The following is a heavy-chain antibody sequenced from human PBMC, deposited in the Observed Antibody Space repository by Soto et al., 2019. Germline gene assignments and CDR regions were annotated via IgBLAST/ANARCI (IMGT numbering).Heavy chain of an antibody. Sequence: QVQLVESGGGVVQPGRSLRLSCAASGFTFSSYAMNWVRQAPGQGLEWVAVISYDGSNKYYADSVKGRFTISRDNTKNTQYLQMNSLRAEDTAVYYCSRDAPIVVVVGATPYFDYWGQGTLVTVSS. J-gene: IGHJ4*02. CDR2: ISYDGSNK. CDR1: GFTFSSYA. V-gene: IGHV3-30-3*01. D-gene: IGHD2-15*01. CDR3: SRDAPIVVVVGATPYFDY.